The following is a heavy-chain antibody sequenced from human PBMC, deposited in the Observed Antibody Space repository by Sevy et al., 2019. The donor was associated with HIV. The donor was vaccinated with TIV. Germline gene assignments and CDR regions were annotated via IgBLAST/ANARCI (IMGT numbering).Heavy chain of an antibody. V-gene: IGHV3-23*01. CDR2: ISGSGGST. J-gene: IGHJ3*02. D-gene: IGHD3-22*01. CDR1: GLAFTSYA. CDR3: AKDRYEGSGYYPEGAFDI. Sequence: GGSLRLSCAASGLAFTSYAMNWVRQAPGKGLEWVSTISGSGGSTYYGDSVKGRFTISRDNSKNTLYLQMSSLRAEDTAVYYCAKDRYEGSGYYPEGAFDIWGQGTKFTV.